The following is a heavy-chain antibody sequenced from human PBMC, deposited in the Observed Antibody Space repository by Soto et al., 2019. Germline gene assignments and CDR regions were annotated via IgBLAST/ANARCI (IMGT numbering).Heavy chain of an antibody. CDR3: ARVNRRTLDP. V-gene: IGHV4-61*05. D-gene: IGHD2-2*01. J-gene: IGHJ5*02. CDR1: DGSISRSTFY. Sequence: SETLSLTCTVSDGSISRSTFYWGWIRQPPGKGLEWIGYVYYTGITNYNPSLKSRVTISVDKSKSQFSLKLSSVTAADTAVYYCARVNRRTLDPWGQGTLVTVSS. CDR2: VYYTGIT.